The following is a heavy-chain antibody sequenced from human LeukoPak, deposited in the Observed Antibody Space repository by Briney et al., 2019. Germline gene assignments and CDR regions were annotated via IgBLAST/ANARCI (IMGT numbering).Heavy chain of an antibody. CDR3: ARENSGSYRELDY. D-gene: IGHD1-26*01. V-gene: IGHV4-59*12. CDR1: GGSISSYY. J-gene: IGHJ4*02. Sequence: SETLSLTCTVSGGSISSYYWSWIRQPPGKGLEWIGYIYYSGSTNYNPSLKSRVTISVDTSKNQFSLKLSSVTAADTAVFYCARENSGSYRELDYWGQGTLVTVSS. CDR2: IYYSGST.